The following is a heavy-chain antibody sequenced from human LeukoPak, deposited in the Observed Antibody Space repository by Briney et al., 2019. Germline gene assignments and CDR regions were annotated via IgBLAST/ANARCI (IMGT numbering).Heavy chain of an antibody. CDR1: GYTFTGYY. CDR2: INPNSGGT. J-gene: IGHJ4*02. V-gene: IGHV1-2*06. D-gene: IGHD6-19*01. Sequence: ASVKVSCKASGYTFTGYYTHWVRQAPGQGLEWMGRINPNSGGTNYAQKFQGRVTMTRDTSISTAYMELSRLRSDDTAVYYCARDRRVGSGWYGGYGYWGQGTLVTVSS. CDR3: ARDRRVGSGWYGGYGY.